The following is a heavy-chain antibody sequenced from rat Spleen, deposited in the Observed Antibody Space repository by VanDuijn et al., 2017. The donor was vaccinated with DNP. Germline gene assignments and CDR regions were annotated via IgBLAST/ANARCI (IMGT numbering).Heavy chain of an antibody. J-gene: IGHJ4*01. CDR1: GFTFSAYY. CDR3: TTYTSYGPIGA. Sequence: EVQLVESGGGLVQPGRSLKLSCAASGFTFSAYYMAWVRQAPAKGLEWVAYIGSPASAPYYADSVKGRFPISRDNAKSSLYLQMDSLRSDDTATYYCTTYTSYGPIGAWGQGTSVTVAS. CDR2: IGSPASAP. V-gene: IGHV5-20*01. D-gene: IGHD1-9*01.